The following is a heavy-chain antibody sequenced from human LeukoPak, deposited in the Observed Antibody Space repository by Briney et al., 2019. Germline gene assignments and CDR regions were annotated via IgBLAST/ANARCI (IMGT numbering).Heavy chain of an antibody. D-gene: IGHD5-12*01. J-gene: IGHJ4*02. CDR2: IKQDESEK. CDR3: ARDPSGSDFDY. V-gene: IGHV3-7*01. Sequence: GGSLRLSCAASGFTFSIYWMSWVRQAPGKGLEWVANIKQDESEKFYVDSVKGRFTISRDNAKNSLYLQMNSLRAEDTAVYYCARDPSGSDFDYWGQGTLVTVSS. CDR1: GFTFSIYW.